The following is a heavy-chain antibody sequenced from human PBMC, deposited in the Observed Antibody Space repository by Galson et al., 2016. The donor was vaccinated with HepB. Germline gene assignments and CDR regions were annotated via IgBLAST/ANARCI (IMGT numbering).Heavy chain of an antibody. CDR2: IHSSGST. CDR1: GGSISSYY. V-gene: IGHV4-59*12. D-gene: IGHD3-10*01. Sequence: SETLSLTCTVSGGSISSYYWSWIRQPPGKGLEWIGYIHSSGSTDYNPSLKSRVIMSVDTSKNQFSLKLISVTAADTAVYYCARDYKRFMDVWGKGITVTVSP. CDR3: ARDYKRFMDV. J-gene: IGHJ6*04.